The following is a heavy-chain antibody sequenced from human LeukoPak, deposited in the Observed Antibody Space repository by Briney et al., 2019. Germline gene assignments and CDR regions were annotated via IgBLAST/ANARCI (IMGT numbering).Heavy chain of an antibody. D-gene: IGHD2-8*01. Sequence: GGSLRLSCAASGFTVSSNYMSWVRQAPGKGLEWVSVIYSGGSTYYADSVKGRFTISRDNSKNTLYLQMNSLRAEDTAVYYCARDKWPQGFFWFDPWGQGTLVTVSS. J-gene: IGHJ5*02. V-gene: IGHV3-53*01. CDR1: GFTVSSNY. CDR3: ARDKWPQGFFWFDP. CDR2: IYSGGST.